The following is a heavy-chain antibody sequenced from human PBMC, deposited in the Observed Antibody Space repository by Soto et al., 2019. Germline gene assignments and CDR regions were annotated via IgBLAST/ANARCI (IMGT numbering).Heavy chain of an antibody. Sequence: GSLRLSCAASGFTFSSYSMNWVRQAPGKGLEWVSSISSSSSYIYYADSVKGRFTISRDNAKNSLYLQMNSLRAEDTAVYYCARDGGLGVWCSYRCPSYFGYGMDVWGQGTPVTVSS. D-gene: IGHD3-16*02. J-gene: IGHJ6*02. CDR3: ARDGGLGVWCSYRCPSYFGYGMDV. CDR1: GFTFSSYS. CDR2: ISSSSSYI. V-gene: IGHV3-21*01.